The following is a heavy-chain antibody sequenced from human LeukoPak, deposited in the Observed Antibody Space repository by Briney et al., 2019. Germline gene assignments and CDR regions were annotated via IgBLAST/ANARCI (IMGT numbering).Heavy chain of an antibody. Sequence: GGSLRLSCAASGFTFSYTWMSWVRQAPGKGLEWVAVISYDGTNKYYADSVKGRFTISRDNSKNTVYLQMNSLRAEDMAVYYCAKGFNQGARFGADYWGQGTLVTVSS. CDR1: GFTFSYTW. V-gene: IGHV3-30*18. CDR3: AKGFNQGARFGADY. D-gene: IGHD3-10*01. J-gene: IGHJ4*02. CDR2: ISYDGTNK.